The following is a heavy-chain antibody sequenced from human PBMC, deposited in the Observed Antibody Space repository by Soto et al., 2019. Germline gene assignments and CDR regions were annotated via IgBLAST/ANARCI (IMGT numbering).Heavy chain of an antibody. J-gene: IGHJ4*02. CDR3: ARSPYSGYVFY. D-gene: IGHD5-12*01. Sequence: GGSLRLSCAASGFTVSSNYMSWVRQAPGKGLEWVSVIYSGGSTYYADSVKGRFTISRDNSKNTLYLQMNSLRAEDTAVYYCARSPYSGYVFYWGQGTLVTVSS. V-gene: IGHV3-53*01. CDR1: GFTVSSNY. CDR2: IYSGGST.